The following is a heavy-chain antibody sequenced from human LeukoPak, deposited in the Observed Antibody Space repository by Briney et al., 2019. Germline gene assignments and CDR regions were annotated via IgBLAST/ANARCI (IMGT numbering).Heavy chain of an antibody. J-gene: IGHJ4*02. CDR3: ARAHTSSWYMDY. CDR1: GGSISSYY. Sequence: PSETVSLTCSVSGGSISSYYWSWIRQPPGKGLEWIGYIYSSGSTNYNPSLKSRVTISLDTSENQLSLKLSSVTAADTAVYYCARAHTSSWYMDYWGQGTLVTVSS. CDR2: IYSSGST. V-gene: IGHV4-59*01. D-gene: IGHD6-13*01.